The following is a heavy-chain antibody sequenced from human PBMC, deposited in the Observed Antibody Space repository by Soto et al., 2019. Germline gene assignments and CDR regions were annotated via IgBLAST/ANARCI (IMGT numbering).Heavy chain of an antibody. CDR2: ISDIAYT. V-gene: IGHV4-61*05. Sequence: SETLSLTCTGSGCTITYINHHYCSWFRLPPGKGLEWIGYISDIAYTSYNPSLKGRVSISVDTSKNQFSLTLTSVTAADTAVYYCARQGFGVLHVLVDVWGQGTVVT. CDR1: GCTITYINHHY. J-gene: IGHJ6*01. D-gene: IGHD3-10*01. CDR3: ARQGFGVLHVLVDV.